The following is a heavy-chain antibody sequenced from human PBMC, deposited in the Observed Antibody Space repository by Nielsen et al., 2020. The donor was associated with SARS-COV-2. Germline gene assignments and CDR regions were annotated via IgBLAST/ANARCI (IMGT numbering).Heavy chain of an antibody. D-gene: IGHD2-21*01. CDR3: AKDGEGDCFDP. J-gene: IGHJ5*02. CDR2: ISWNSGSI. CDR1: GFTFDDYA. Sequence: SMKISCAASGFTFDDYAMHWVRQAPGKGLEWVSGISWNSGSIGYADSVKGRFTISRDNAKNSLYLQMNSLRAEDTALYYCAKDGEGDCFDPWGQGTLVTVSS. V-gene: IGHV3-9*01.